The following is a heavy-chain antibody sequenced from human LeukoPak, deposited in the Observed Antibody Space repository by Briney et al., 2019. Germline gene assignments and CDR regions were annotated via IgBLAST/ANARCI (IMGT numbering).Heavy chain of an antibody. J-gene: IGHJ4*02. CDR1: GFTFSRYT. V-gene: IGHV3-49*04. CDR2: IRSKIYGGTP. CDR3: TRDQTPYY. Sequence: GGSLRLSCIASGFTFSRYTMNWVRQAPGKGLEWVGFIRSKIYGGTPEYAASVKGRFTISRDDSKGIAYLQMNSLKTEDTAVYYCTRDQTPYYWGQGTLVTVSS.